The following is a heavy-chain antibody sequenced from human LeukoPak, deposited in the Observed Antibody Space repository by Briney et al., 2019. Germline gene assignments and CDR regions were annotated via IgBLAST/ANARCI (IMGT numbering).Heavy chain of an antibody. J-gene: IGHJ4*02. Sequence: SVKVSCKASGGTFSSYAISWVRQAPGQGLEWMGGIIPIFGTASYAQKFQGRVTIIADESTSTAYMELSSLRSEDTAVYYCARGVVGATTGAYSFDYWGRGTLVTVSS. CDR3: ARGVVGATTGAYSFDY. V-gene: IGHV1-69*13. D-gene: IGHD1-26*01. CDR1: GGTFSSYA. CDR2: IIPIFGTA.